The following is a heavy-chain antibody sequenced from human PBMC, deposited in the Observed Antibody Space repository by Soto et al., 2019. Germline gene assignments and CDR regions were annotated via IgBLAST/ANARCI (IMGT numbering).Heavy chain of an antibody. J-gene: IGHJ4*02. Sequence: QVQLQESGPGLVKPSQTLSLTCNVSGGSVSSGGYYWSWIRQHPGKGLEWIGYIYYTGITYYNPSLQSRVTISLGTSKNQFSLTLTSVAAADTAIYYCASEPTVPSGFDSWGQGPWSPSPQ. V-gene: IGHV4-31*03. CDR1: GGSVSSGGYY. D-gene: IGHD4-17*01. CDR2: IYYTGIT. CDR3: ASEPTVPSGFDS.